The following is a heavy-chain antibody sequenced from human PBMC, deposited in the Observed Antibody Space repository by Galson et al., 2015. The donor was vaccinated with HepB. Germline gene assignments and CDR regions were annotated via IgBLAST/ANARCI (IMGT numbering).Heavy chain of an antibody. Sequence: CAISGDSVSSNSAAWTWIRQSPSRGLEWLGRTYYRSKWFNDYAVSVKRRITVSADTSKNQVSLHLKSVTPGDTAVYYCARGESGASYEYFHNKALDVWGQGTTVTVSS. CDR2: TYYRSKWFN. J-gene: IGHJ6*02. V-gene: IGHV6-1*01. D-gene: IGHD5-12*01. CDR1: GDSVSSNSAA. CDR3: ARGESGASYEYFHNKALDV.